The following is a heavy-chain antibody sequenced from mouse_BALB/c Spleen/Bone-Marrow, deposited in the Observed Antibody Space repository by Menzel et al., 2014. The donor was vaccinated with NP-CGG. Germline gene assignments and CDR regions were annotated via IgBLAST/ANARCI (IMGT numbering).Heavy chain of an antibody. Sequence: VQLQQSGAELMKPGASVMISCKATGYTFSDYWIEWVKQRPGHGLEWIGEILPGGGSTNYNENFKGKATFTADTSSNTAYMQLSSLTSEDSAVYYCAKGGHVMDYWGQGTSVTVSS. D-gene: IGHD1-1*02. V-gene: IGHV1-9*01. CDR1: GYTFSDYW. CDR3: AKGGHVMDY. CDR2: ILPGGGST. J-gene: IGHJ4*01.